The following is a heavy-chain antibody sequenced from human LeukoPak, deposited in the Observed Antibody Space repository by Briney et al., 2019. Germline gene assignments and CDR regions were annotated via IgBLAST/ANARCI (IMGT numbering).Heavy chain of an antibody. V-gene: IGHV3-74*03. D-gene: IGHD3-10*01. CDR3: ARDYAGSPDY. J-gene: IGHJ4*02. Sequence: GGSLRLSCTASGFTFSTYWINWVRQSPGKGLVWVALINGNGSTTTHADSVKGRFTISRDNAKNTAYLQMNSLRDEDTAVYFCARDYAGSPDYWGQGTLVTVSA. CDR2: INGNGSTT. CDR1: GFTFSTYW.